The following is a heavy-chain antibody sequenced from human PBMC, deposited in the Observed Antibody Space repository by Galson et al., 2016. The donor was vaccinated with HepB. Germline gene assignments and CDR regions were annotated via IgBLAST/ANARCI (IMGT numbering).Heavy chain of an antibody. CDR1: GFTFNEYY. CDR3: ASGAPHSTRGMDY. V-gene: IGHV3-11*01. Sequence: SLRLSCAASGFTFNEYYMAWIRQAPGKGLEWISYITSGGTNIHYADSVEGRFTISRDNTENSLFLQMTGLRAEDTAVYYCASGAPHSTRGMDYWGQGALVTVAS. J-gene: IGHJ4*02. CDR2: ITSGGTNI. D-gene: IGHD6-13*01.